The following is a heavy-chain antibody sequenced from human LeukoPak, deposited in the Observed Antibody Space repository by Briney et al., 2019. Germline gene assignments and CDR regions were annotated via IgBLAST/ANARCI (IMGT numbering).Heavy chain of an antibody. D-gene: IGHD3-10*01. CDR2: IYYSGSP. V-gene: IGHV4-59*01. J-gene: IGHJ4*02. CDR3: AGGSTMIRGAADY. CDR1: GGSISSYY. Sequence: SETLSLTCTVSGGSISSYYWSWIRQPPGKGLGWIGYIYYSGSPNYNPSLKSRVTISVDTSKNQFSLKLSSVTAADTAVYFCAGGSTMIRGAADYWGQGTLVTVSS.